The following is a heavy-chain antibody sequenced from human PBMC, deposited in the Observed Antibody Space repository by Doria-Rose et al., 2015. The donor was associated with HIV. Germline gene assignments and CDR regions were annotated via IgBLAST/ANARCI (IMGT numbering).Heavy chain of an antibody. CDR2: IFSDDVR. CDR1: GVSLSSPGMG. CDR3: ARIKSSRWYHKYYFDF. Sequence: QESGPVLVKPTETLTLTCTVSGVSLSSPGMGVSWIRQPPGKALEWLANIFSDDVRSYKTSLKSRLTISRVTSKSQVVLTMTDMDPVDTATYYCARIKSSRWYHKYYFDFWGQGTLVIVSA. D-gene: IGHD6-13*01. V-gene: IGHV2-26*01. J-gene: IGHJ4*02.